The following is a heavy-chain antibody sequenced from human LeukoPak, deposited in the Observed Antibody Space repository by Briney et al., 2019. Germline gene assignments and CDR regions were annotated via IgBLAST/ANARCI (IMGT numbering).Heavy chain of an antibody. J-gene: IGHJ4*02. CDR3: VKAGTGYCTGGKCYRPFDI. D-gene: IGHD2-8*02. Sequence: GGSLRLSCAASGFSFSDSAMHWVRQAPGKGLEWVSGVGVTNDYVAYADSVKGRFSISRDNAKHSLYLQMNSLRAEDTALYHCVKAGTGYCTGGKCYRPFDIWGQGALVTVSS. CDR1: GFSFSDSA. CDR2: VGVTNDYV. V-gene: IGHV3-9*01.